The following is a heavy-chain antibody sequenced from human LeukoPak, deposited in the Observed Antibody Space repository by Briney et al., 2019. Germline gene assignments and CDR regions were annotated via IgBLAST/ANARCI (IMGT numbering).Heavy chain of an antibody. J-gene: IGHJ4*02. Sequence: GGSLRLSCSASGFIFSNYWMTWVRPAPGKGLEWVANIKQDGSEKYYADSVKGRFTISRDNAKKSLYLQMNSLRAEDTAVYFCARAMIILQFWGQGTLVTVSS. CDR1: GFIFSNYW. CDR3: ARAMIILQF. CDR2: IKQDGSEK. D-gene: IGHD3-16*01. V-gene: IGHV3-7*04.